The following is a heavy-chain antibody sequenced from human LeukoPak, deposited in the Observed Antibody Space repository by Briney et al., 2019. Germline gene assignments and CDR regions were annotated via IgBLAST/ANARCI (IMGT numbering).Heavy chain of an antibody. V-gene: IGHV3-30*03. J-gene: IGHJ4*02. Sequence: PGGSLRLSCAASGFTFSSYGMHWVRQAPGKGLEWVAVISYDGSNKYYADSVKGRFTISRDNAKNSLYLQMNSLRAEDTAVYYCARVVVGQQLVWGLFDYWGQGTLVTVSS. CDR2: ISYDGSNK. CDR1: GFTFSSYG. CDR3: ARVVVGQQLVWGLFDY. D-gene: IGHD6-13*01.